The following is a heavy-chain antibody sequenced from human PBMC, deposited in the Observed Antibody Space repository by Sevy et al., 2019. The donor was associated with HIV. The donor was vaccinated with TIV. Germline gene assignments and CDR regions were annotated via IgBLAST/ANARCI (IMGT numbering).Heavy chain of an antibody. CDR2: ISSSSYI. Sequence: GGSLRLSCAASGFTFSSYSMNWVRQAPGKGLEWVSSISSSSYIYYADSVKGRFTISRDNAKNSLYLQMNSLRAEDTAVYYCARSDYYDSSGYYYAQVAFDIWGQGTMVTVSS. CDR1: GFTFSSYS. J-gene: IGHJ3*02. V-gene: IGHV3-21*01. D-gene: IGHD3-22*01. CDR3: ARSDYYDSSGYYYAQVAFDI.